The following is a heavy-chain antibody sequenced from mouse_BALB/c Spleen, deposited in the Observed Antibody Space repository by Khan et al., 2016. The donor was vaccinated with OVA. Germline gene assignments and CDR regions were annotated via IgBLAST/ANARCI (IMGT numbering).Heavy chain of an antibody. D-gene: IGHD1-1*01. CDR3: AKFTPDYYSMDY. V-gene: IGHV2-3*01. J-gene: IGHJ4*01. CDR1: GFSLTSYG. Sequence: VELVESGPGLVAPSQSLSITCTVSGFSLTSYGVNWVRQPPGKGLEWLGVIWGDGSTNYHSTLKSRLIISKDNSKRQVFLTLNSLQPDDTATYHCAKFTPDYYSMDYWGQGTSVTVSS. CDR2: IWGDGST.